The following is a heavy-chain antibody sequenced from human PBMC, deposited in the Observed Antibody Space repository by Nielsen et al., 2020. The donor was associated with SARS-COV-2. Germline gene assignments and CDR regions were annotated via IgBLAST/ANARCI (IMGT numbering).Heavy chain of an antibody. V-gene: IGHV3-21*01. Sequence: GGSLRLSRTASGFTFRSYGTNWLRQAPGKGLECVSSLSGSGSLIYYADSVKGRFTVSRDNSKNLLHLQMNSLRAEDTGVYYCARDMGGQATNRWYFDVWGRGTVVSVSS. D-gene: IGHD1-1*01. CDR3: ARDMGGQATNRWYFDV. J-gene: IGHJ2*01. CDR1: GFTFRSYG. CDR2: LSGSGSLI.